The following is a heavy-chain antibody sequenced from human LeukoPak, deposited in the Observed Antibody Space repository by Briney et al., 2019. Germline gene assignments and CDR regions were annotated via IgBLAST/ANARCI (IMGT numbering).Heavy chain of an antibody. J-gene: IGHJ4*02. V-gene: IGHV1-2*02. D-gene: IGHD2-2*01. CDR3: ARVHCSSTSCPNFDY. CDR1: GYTFTGYY. CDR2: INPNSGGT. Sequence: ASVKVSCKASGYTFTGYYMHWVRQAPGQGLEWMGWINPNSGGTNYAQKFQGRVTMTRDTSISTAYMELSRLRSDDTAVYYCARVHCSSTSCPNFDYWGQGTLVTVSS.